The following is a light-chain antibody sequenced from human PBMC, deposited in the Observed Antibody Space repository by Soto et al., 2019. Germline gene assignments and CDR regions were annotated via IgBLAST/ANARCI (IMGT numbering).Light chain of an antibody. CDR2: DAS. J-gene: IGKJ1*01. Sequence: DIQMTQSPSTLSASVGDRVTITCRASQSISSWLAWYQQKPEKAPKLLIYDASSLESGVPSRFSGSGSGTEFTLTITSLQPDHFATYYCQQYNSYPWTFGQGNKVDIK. CDR1: QSISSW. CDR3: QQYNSYPWT. V-gene: IGKV1-5*01.